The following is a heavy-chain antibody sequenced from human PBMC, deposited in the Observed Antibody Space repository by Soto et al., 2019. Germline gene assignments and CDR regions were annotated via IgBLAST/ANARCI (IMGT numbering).Heavy chain of an antibody. CDR2: IYYSGST. J-gene: IGHJ3*02. Sequence: KTSETLSLTCTVSGGSISSSSYYWGWIRQPPGKGLEWIGSIYYSGSTYYNPSLKSRVTISVDTSKNQFSLKLSSVTAADTAVYYCARRLGRYFDWLFGSYGAFDIWGQGTMVTVSS. CDR3: ARRLGRYFDWLFGSYGAFDI. CDR1: GGSISSSSYY. V-gene: IGHV4-39*01. D-gene: IGHD3-9*01.